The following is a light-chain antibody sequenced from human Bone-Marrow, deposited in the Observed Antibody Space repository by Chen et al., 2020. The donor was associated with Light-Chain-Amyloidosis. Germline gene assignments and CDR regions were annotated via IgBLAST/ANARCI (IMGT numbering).Light chain of an antibody. CDR3: QSYQGSSQGV. J-gene: IGLJ3*02. CDR2: EDD. Sequence: NFMLTQPHYVSESPGKTVIITCTRSSGSIATNYVQWYQQRPGSSPTTVIYEDDQRPSGVPDRFSGSIDRSSNSASLTISGLKTEDEADYYCQSYQGSSQGVFGGGTKLTVL. CDR1: SGSIATNY. V-gene: IGLV6-57*01.